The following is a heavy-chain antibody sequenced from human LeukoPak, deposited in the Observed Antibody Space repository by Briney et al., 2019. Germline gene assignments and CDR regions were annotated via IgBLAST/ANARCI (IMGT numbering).Heavy chain of an antibody. V-gene: IGHV1-2*02. CDR3: AREVIGYCSSTSCYRASFDWFDP. D-gene: IGHD2-2*03. CDR1: GYTFTGYY. Sequence: GASVKVSCKASGYTFTGYYMHWVRQAPGQGLEWMGWINPNSGGTNYAQKFQGRVTMTRDTSISTAHMELSRLRSDDTAVYYCAREVIGYCSSTSCYRASFDWFDPWGQGTLVTVSS. J-gene: IGHJ5*02. CDR2: INPNSGGT.